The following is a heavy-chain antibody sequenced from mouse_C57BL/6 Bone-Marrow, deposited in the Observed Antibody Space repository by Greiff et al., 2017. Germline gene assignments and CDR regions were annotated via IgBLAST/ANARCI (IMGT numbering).Heavy chain of an antibody. CDR2: INPNYGTT. CDR1: GYSFTDYN. V-gene: IGHV1-39*01. Sequence: EVKLMESGPELVKPGASVKISCKASGYSFTDYNMNWVKQSNGKSLEWIGVINPNYGTTSYNQKFKGKATLTVDQSSSTAYMQLNSLTSEDSAVYYCARGYEYDYAMDYWGQGTSVTGSS. D-gene: IGHD2-4*01. CDR3: ARGYEYDYAMDY. J-gene: IGHJ4*01.